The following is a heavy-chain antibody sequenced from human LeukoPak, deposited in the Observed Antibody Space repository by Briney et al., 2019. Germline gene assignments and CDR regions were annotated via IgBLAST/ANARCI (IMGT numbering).Heavy chain of an antibody. D-gene: IGHD3-10*01. CDR3: ARHQWFGELLSDYYGMDV. J-gene: IGHJ6*02. V-gene: IGHV4-59*08. Sequence: SETLSLTCTVSRGSISGYYWSWIRQPPGKGLEWIGYINYSGSTNYNLSLKSRVTISVDTSKNQFSLKLSSVTAADTAVYYCARHQWFGELLSDYYGMDVWGQGTTVTVSS. CDR1: RGSISGYY. CDR2: INYSGST.